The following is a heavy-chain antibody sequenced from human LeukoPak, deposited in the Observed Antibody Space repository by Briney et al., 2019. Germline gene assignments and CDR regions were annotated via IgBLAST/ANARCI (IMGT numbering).Heavy chain of an antibody. Sequence: PGGSLRLSCAASGPTFSSYWMSWVRQAPGKGLEWVAKIKQDGSEKNYVDSVRGRFTISRDNGKNSLNLQMNSLRVEDTAVYYCAELGITMIGGVWGKGTTVTISS. J-gene: IGHJ6*04. CDR3: AELGITMIGGV. V-gene: IGHV3-7*01. D-gene: IGHD3-10*02. CDR1: GPTFSSYW. CDR2: IKQDGSEK.